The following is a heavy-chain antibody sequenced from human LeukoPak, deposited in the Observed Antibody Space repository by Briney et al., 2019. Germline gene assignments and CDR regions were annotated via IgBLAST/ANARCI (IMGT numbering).Heavy chain of an antibody. CDR2: VYYSVST. CDR3: VRQDCSGTSCYLGY. J-gene: IGHJ4*02. D-gene: IGHD2-2*01. Sequence: SETLSLTCTVSGGSISSYYWSWIRQPPGRGLEWIGYVYYSVSTNYNPSLKSRVTTSVDMSKNQFSLKLNSVTAADTAVYYCVRQDCSGTSCYLGYWGQGTLVAVSS. V-gene: IGHV4-59*08. CDR1: GGSISSYY.